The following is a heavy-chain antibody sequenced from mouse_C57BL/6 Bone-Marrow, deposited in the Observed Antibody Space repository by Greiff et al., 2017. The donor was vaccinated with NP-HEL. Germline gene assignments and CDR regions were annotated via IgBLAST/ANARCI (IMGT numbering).Heavy chain of an antibody. CDR3: AMFYDGYFSWYCDG. J-gene: IGHJ1*01. CDR2: IYPGSGST. Sequence: QVQLQQPGAELVKPGASVKMSCKASGYTFTSYWITWVKQRPGQGLEWIGDIYPGSGSTNYNEKFKSKATLTVDTSSSTAYMQLRSLTSEDSAVYYCAMFYDGYFSWYCDGWGAGTTVTVSS. V-gene: IGHV1-55*01. CDR1: GYTFTSYW. D-gene: IGHD2-3*01.